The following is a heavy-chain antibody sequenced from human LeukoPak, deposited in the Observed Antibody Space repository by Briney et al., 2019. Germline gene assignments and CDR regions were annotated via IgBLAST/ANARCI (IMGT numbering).Heavy chain of an antibody. CDR3: ARVASSSWYYFDY. CDR2: INHSGST. CDR1: GGSLSGYY. J-gene: IGHJ4*02. Sequence: SETLSLTCAVYGGSLSGYYWSWIRQPPGKGLEWIGEINHSGSTNYNPSLKSRVTISVDTSKNQFSLKLSSVTAADTAVYYCARVASSSWYYFDYWGQGTLVTVSS. V-gene: IGHV4-34*01. D-gene: IGHD6-13*01.